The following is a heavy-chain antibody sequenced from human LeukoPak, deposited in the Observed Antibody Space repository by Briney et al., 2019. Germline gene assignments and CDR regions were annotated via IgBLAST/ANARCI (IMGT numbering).Heavy chain of an antibody. Sequence: SETLSLTCAVYGASFSGYYWNWIRQPPGKGLEWIGEINHSGSTYYNPSLKSRVTISVDTSKNQFSLKLNSVTAADTAVYYCARVSGYSYGGNDYWGLGTLVTVSS. CDR3: ARVSGYSYGGNDY. D-gene: IGHD5-18*01. J-gene: IGHJ4*02. CDR2: INHSGST. CDR1: GASFSGYY. V-gene: IGHV4-34*01.